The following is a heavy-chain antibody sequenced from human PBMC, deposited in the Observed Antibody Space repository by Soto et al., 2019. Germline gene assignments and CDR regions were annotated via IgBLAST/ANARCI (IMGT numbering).Heavy chain of an antibody. CDR3: AAELGFGKLSVV. D-gene: IGHD3-10*01. CDR1: GDTFKNCV. Sequence: QVQVVQSGVEVRRPGSSVKVSCKASGDTFKNCVISWVRQAPGQGLEWMGGIIPLFGTTDFAQRFQGRLTITTDESTTTAYMELRRLRSGDTATYYCAAELGFGKLSVVWGQGTTVSVSS. CDR2: IIPLFGTT. V-gene: IGHV1-69*01. J-gene: IGHJ6*02.